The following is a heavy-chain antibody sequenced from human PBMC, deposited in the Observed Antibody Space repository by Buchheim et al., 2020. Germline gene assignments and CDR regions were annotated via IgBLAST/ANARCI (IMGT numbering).Heavy chain of an antibody. CDR3: AREYSGSYSLLGSRDYYYMDV. CDR2: INPNSGGT. J-gene: IGHJ6*03. Sequence: QVQLVQSGAEVKKPGASVKVSCKASGYTFTGYYMHWVRQAPGQGLEWMGWINPNSGGTNYAQKFQGWVTMTRDTSISTAYMELSRLRSDDTAVYYCAREYSGSYSLLGSRDYYYMDVWGKGTT. V-gene: IGHV1-2*04. CDR1: GYTFTGYY. D-gene: IGHD1-26*01.